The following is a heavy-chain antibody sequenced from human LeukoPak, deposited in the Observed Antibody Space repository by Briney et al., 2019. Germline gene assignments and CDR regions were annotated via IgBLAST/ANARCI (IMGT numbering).Heavy chain of an antibody. CDR3: AKSQSSGWLYYFDY. J-gene: IGHJ4*02. D-gene: IGHD6-19*01. CDR2: ISGSGGST. V-gene: IGHV3-23*01. CDR1: GFTFSTCG. Sequence: GGSLRLSCAVSGFTFSTCGMSWVCQAPGKGLEWISAISGSGGSTYQSDSVKGRFTISRDNSKNTLYLQMNSLRVEDTAVYYCAKSQSSGWLYYFDYWGQGILVTVSS.